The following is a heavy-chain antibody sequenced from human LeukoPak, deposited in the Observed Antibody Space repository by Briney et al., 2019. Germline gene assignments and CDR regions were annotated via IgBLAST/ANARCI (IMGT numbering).Heavy chain of an antibody. D-gene: IGHD6-19*01. CDR2: ISSSGSTI. V-gene: IGHV3-48*03. CDR1: GSTFSSYE. J-gene: IGHJ5*02. CDR3: ARVGTSSSGYVDNWFDP. Sequence: TGGSLRLSCAASGSTFSSYEMNWVRQAPGKGLEWVSYISSSGSTIYYADSVKGRFTISRDNAKNSLYLQMNSLRAEDTAVYYCARVGTSSSGYVDNWFDPWGQGTLVTVSS.